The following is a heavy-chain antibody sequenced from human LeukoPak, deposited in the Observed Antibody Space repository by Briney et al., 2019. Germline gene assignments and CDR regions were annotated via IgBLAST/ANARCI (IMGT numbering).Heavy chain of an antibody. V-gene: IGHV3-48*03. D-gene: IGHD3-22*01. CDR1: GFTFNTYE. Sequence: GGSLRLSCAASGFTFNTYEMNWVRQAPGKGLEWVSYISGSYSTIYYADSVKGRFTISRDNAKSTLHLQMNSLRAEDTAIYYCATDYYHSSGQSPDAFDIWGQGTMVTVSS. CDR3: ATDYYHSSGQSPDAFDI. CDR2: ISGSYSTI. J-gene: IGHJ3*02.